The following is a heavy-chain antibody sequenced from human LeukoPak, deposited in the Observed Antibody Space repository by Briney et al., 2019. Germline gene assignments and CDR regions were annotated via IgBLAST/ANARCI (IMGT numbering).Heavy chain of an antibody. CDR1: GFTFSSYG. J-gene: IGHJ4*02. CDR3: AKENCSSTSCYIDY. Sequence: GGSLRLSCAASGFTFSSYGMHWVRQAPGKGLEWVAFIRYDGSNKYYADSVKGRFTISRDNSKNTLYLQMNSLIAEDTAVYYCAKENCSSTSCYIDYWGQGTLVTVSS. CDR2: IRYDGSNK. D-gene: IGHD2-2*01. V-gene: IGHV3-30*02.